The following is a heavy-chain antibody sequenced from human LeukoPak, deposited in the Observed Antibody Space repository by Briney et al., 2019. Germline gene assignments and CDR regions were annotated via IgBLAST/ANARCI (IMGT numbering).Heavy chain of an antibody. V-gene: IGHV4-34*01. J-gene: IGHJ6*02. CDR2: ISHSGST. CDR3: ARQYYYGMDV. Sequence: SETLSLTCAVYGGSFSGYYWSWIRQPPGKGLEWIGEISHSGSTNYNPSLKSRVTISVDTSKNQFSLKLSSVTAADTAVYYCARQYYYGMDVWGQGTTVTVSS. CDR1: GGSFSGYY.